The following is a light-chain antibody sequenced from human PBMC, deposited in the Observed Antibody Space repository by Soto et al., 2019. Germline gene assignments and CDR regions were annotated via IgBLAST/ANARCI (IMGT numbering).Light chain of an antibody. J-gene: IGKJ5*01. CDR2: DAF. CDR3: QQRSLLFT. Sequence: EIVLTQSPGTLSLSPGERATLSCRASQSVNSDLAWFQQKPGQAPRLLIYDAFFRATGIPARFSGSGSGTDFTLTISSLEPEDSAVYYCQQRSLLFTFGPGTRLEI. V-gene: IGKV3-11*01. CDR1: QSVNSD.